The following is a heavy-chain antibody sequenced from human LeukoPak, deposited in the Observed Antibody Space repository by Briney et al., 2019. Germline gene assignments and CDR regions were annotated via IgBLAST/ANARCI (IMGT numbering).Heavy chain of an antibody. D-gene: IGHD3-22*01. CDR3: ARGLDDSSGYYQRYFDY. Sequence: SETLSLTCTVSGGSISSSSFYWGWIRQPPGKGLEWIGSIYKSGTTYHNPSLESRITISVDTSKNQFSLKLNSVTAADTAVYYCARGLDDSSGYYQRYFDYWGQGTLVTVSS. CDR1: GGSISSSSFY. J-gene: IGHJ4*02. V-gene: IGHV4-39*07. CDR2: IYKSGTT.